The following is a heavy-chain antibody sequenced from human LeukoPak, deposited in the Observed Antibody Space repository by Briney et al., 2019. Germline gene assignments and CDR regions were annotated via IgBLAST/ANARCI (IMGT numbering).Heavy chain of an antibody. CDR3: AKDTGGSWITAFDI. Sequence: GGSLRLSCAASGFFFSSYSMNWVRQTPGKGLEWVSYISSSSSTIYYADSVKGRFTISRDDAKNSLYLQMNSLRAEDTAVYYCAKDTGGSWITAFDIWGQGTMVTVSS. J-gene: IGHJ3*02. CDR2: ISSSSSTI. D-gene: IGHD6-13*01. V-gene: IGHV3-48*04. CDR1: GFFFSSYS.